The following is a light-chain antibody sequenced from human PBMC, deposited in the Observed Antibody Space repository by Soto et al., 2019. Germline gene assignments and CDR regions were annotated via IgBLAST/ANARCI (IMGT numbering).Light chain of an antibody. CDR1: SSNIGAGYD. CDR2: SDV. J-gene: IGLJ2*01. V-gene: IGLV1-40*01. Sequence: QSVLTQPPSVSAAPGQRVTISCTGSSSNIGAGYDVHWYQQLPGTAPKLLIYSDVHRPSGVPDRFSGSKSGTSASLAITGLQAEDEADYYCQSYDSSLSDVVFGGVTKLTVL. CDR3: QSYDSSLSDVV.